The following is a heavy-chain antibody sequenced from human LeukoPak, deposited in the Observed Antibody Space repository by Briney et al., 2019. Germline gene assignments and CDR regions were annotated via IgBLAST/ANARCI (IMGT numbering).Heavy chain of an antibody. CDR2: ISYDGSNK. V-gene: IGHV3-30-3*01. D-gene: IGHD5-18*01. Sequence: GGSLRLSRAASGFTFSSYAMHWVRQAPGKGLEWVAVISYDGSNKYYADSVKGRFTISRDNSKNTLYLQMNSLRAEDTAVYYCARASGSGQLQYIDYWGQGTLVTVSS. CDR3: ARASGSGQLQYIDY. J-gene: IGHJ4*02. CDR1: GFTFSSYA.